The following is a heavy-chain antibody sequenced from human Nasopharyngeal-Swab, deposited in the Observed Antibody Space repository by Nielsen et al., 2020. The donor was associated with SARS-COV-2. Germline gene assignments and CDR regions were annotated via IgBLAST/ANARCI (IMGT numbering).Heavy chain of an antibody. CDR3: ARERTAPGTLYYFDY. D-gene: IGHD1/OR15-1a*01. CDR2: IHQSGST. V-gene: IGHV4-30-2*05. J-gene: IGHJ4*02. Sequence: PGKGLEWMGFIHQSGSTTYSPSLKSRLTMSVDTSKNQFSLKLTSVTAADTALYYCARERTAPGTLYYFDYWGQGTPVTVSS.